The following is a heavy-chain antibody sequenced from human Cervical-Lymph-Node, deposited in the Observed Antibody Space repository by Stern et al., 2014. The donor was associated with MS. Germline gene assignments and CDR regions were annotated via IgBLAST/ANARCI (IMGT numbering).Heavy chain of an antibody. CDR2: FEPEAGEHGVT. Sequence: QVQLVQSGAAVRKPGASVKVSCKVSGSSLTDLSIHWVRQAPGKGLQWVGGFEPEAGEHGVTVYTQTLQGRITMTEDASKDTAYMELTSLRSEDTAVYYCATFGRSSDIYSFDNWGPGTMVTVSS. CDR3: ATFGRSSDIYSFDN. D-gene: IGHD3-10*01. J-gene: IGHJ3*02. V-gene: IGHV1-24*01. CDR1: GSSLTDLS.